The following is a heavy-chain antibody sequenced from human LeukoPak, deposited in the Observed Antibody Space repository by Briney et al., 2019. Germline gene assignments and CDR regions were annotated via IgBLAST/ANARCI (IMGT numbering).Heavy chain of an antibody. J-gene: IGHJ4*02. V-gene: IGHV4-59*08. CDR2: IYYSGST. CDR1: GGSISSYY. CDR3: ASAPVLYYFDY. Sequence: SETLSLTCTVSGGSISSYYWSWIRQPPGKGLEWIGYIYYSGSTNYNPSLKSRVTISVDTSKNQFSLKLSSVTAADTAVYYCASAPVLYYFDYWGQGTLVTVSS.